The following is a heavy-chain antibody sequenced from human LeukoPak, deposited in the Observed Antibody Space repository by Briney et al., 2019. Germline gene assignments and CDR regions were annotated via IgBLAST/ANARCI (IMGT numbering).Heavy chain of an antibody. V-gene: IGHV4-59*01. D-gene: IGHD3-10*01. J-gene: IGHJ4*02. Sequence: PSETLSLTCTVSGGSISAYYWSWIRQPPGKGLEWIGYIYSSGSTNYNPSLKSRVTISVDTSKSQFSLKLSSVTATDTAVYYCARGTYYYDSGRFRFDDWGQGTLVTVSS. CDR3: ARGTYYYDSGRFRFDD. CDR2: IYSSGST. CDR1: GGSISAYY.